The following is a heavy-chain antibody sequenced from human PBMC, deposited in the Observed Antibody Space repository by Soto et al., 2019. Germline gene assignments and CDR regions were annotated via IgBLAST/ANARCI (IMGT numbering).Heavy chain of an antibody. CDR3: ARESPSPPDVDTAMVSRRDTTVTPNYYYYGMDV. Sequence: PGGSLRLSCAASGFTFSDYYMSWIRQAPGKGLEWVSYISSSSSYTNYADSVKGRFTISRDNAKNSLYLQMNSLRAEDTAVYYCARESPSPPDVDTAMVSRRDTTVTPNYYYYGMDVWGQGTMVTVSS. J-gene: IGHJ6*02. V-gene: IGHV3-11*06. D-gene: IGHD5-18*01. CDR2: ISSSSSYT. CDR1: GFTFSDYY.